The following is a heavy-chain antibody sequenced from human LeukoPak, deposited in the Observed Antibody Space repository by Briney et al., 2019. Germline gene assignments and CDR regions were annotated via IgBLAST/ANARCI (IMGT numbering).Heavy chain of an antibody. CDR3: AKVAQNYDILTGYHYYYGMDV. J-gene: IGHJ6*02. V-gene: IGHV3-23*01. Sequence: GGSLRLSCAASGFTFSSYAVSWLRQAPGKGLVGGSAISGSCGSTYYADSVKGRFTISSDNSKNTLYLQMNSLRAEDTAVYYCAKVAQNYDILTGYHYYYGMDVWGQGTTVTVSS. D-gene: IGHD3-9*01. CDR1: GFTFSSYA. CDR2: ISGSCGST.